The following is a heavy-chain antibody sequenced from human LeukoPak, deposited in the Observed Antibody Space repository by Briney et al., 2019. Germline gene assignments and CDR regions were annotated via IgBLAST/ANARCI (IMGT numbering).Heavy chain of an antibody. V-gene: IGHV4-39*01. CDR1: GDSVTSTNYD. D-gene: IGHD5-24*01. Sequence: SETLSLTCTVSGDSVTSTNYDWGWIRQPPGKGLEWIGRIYSSGNTYYNPSLKRRVTMSVDTSMNQFSLRLGSVTAADTAVYYCARHNRDPHYLNYCGQGSLVTVSS. CDR3: ARHNRDPHYLNY. J-gene: IGHJ4*02. CDR2: IYSSGNT.